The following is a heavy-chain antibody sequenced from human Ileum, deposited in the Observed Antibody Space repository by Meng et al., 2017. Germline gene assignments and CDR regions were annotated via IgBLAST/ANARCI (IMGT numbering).Heavy chain of an antibody. CDR2: VSTSGIT. D-gene: IGHD6-19*01. Sequence: SETLSLTCSVSGGSISRYYWSWIRQAAGKGLEWIGRVSTSGITNYNPSLKSRVTLSLDMSKNHFSLRLSSVTAADTAVYYCARAETTGWFSTEDPWGQGTLVTVSS. J-gene: IGHJ5*02. V-gene: IGHV4-4*07. CDR3: ARAETTGWFSTEDP. CDR1: GGSISRYY.